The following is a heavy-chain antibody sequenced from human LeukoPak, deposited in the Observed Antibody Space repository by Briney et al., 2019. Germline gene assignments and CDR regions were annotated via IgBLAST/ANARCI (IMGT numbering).Heavy chain of an antibody. CDR1: GGSISSYY. D-gene: IGHD2-15*01. Sequence: SETLSLTCTVSGGSISSYYWSWIRQPPGKGLEWIGYIYYSGSTNYNPSLKSRVTISVDTSKNQFSLKLSSVTAADTAVYYCARFACSGGSCYRRPVYGRFDYWGQGTQVTVSS. J-gene: IGHJ4*02. V-gene: IGHV4-59*01. CDR2: IYYSGST. CDR3: ARFACSGGSCYRRPVYGRFDY.